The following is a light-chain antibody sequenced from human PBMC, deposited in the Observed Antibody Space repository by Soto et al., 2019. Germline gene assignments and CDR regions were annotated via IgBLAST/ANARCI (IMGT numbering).Light chain of an antibody. CDR1: QSVRSN. V-gene: IGKV3-20*01. CDR2: GAS. Sequence: EIVLTQSPATLSLSPGERATLSCRASQSVRSNLAWYQRKPGQAPRLLIYGASSRATGIPDRFSGSGSGTDFTLTISRLEPEDFSVYYCQQYATTPSTFGPGTKVDIK. CDR3: QQYATTPST. J-gene: IGKJ3*01.